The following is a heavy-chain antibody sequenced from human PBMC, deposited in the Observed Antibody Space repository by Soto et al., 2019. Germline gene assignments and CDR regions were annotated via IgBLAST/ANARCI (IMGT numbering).Heavy chain of an antibody. CDR3: ARAIPTAGSF. CDR2: INQDGTVT. CDR1: GFSLNSYW. V-gene: IGHV3-7*01. D-gene: IGHD2-2*01. Sequence: GGSLRLSCAASGFSLNSYWMTWVRQAPGKGLEWVANINQDGTVTYYVGSVKGRFTISRDNAQDSVYLQMNNLRVDDTALYYCARAIPTAGSFWGQGTQVTVSS. J-gene: IGHJ4*02.